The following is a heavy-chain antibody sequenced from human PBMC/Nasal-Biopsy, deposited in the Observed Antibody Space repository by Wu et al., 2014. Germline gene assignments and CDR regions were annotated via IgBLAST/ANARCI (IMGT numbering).Heavy chain of an antibody. CDR1: GDSVSGGTYY. Sequence: TLSLTCTVSGDSVSGGTYYWTWIRQPPGKGLEWIGYIFHSGTTTYNPSLRSRVNILLDTSKNHFSLMLSSVTAADTAIYYCAGGRFFYGMDVWGHGTTGTVSS. CDR3: AGGRFFYGMDV. V-gene: IGHV4-61*01. J-gene: IGHJ6*02. CDR2: IFHSGTT.